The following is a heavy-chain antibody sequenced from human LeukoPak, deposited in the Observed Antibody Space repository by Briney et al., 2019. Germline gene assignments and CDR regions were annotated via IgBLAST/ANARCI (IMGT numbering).Heavy chain of an antibody. CDR2: ISGSGANT. Sequence: PGGSLRLSCAASGFTFTTYAMSWVRQAPGQGLEWVSCISGSGANTYYADSVKGRFTISRDNSKNTLYLQMNSLRAEDTAVYYCAKPVYDSSGYSPYYYCYMDVWGKGTTVTVSS. J-gene: IGHJ6*03. D-gene: IGHD3-22*01. CDR1: GFTFTTYA. CDR3: AKPVYDSSGYSPYYYCYMDV. V-gene: IGHV3-23*01.